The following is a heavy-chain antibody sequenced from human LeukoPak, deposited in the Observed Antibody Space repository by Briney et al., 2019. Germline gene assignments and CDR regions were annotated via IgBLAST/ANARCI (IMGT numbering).Heavy chain of an antibody. V-gene: IGHV4-39*07. Sequence: SETLSLTCTVSGGSISTSNYYWGWIRQTPGKGLEGIGEINHIGGTKDNPSLKSRDTMSVDTSKNQFSLRLNSVSAADTAVYYCARGRGYDSNGVWAHRGAFHIWGLGTPVTVSS. CDR1: GGSISTSNYY. CDR3: ARGRGYDSNGVWAHRGAFHI. J-gene: IGHJ3*02. D-gene: IGHD3-22*01. CDR2: INHIGGT.